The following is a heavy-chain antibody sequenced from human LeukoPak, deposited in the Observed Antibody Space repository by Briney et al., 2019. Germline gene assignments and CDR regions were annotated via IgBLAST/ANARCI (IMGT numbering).Heavy chain of an antibody. CDR1: GGSFSGYY. CDR2: INHSGST. Sequence: SETLSLTCAVYGGSFSGYYWSWIRQPPGKGLEWIGEINHSGSTNYNPSLKSRVTISVDTSKNQFSLKLSSVTAADTAVYYCARDRPGGAAAAWGQGTLVTVSS. CDR3: ARDRPGGAAAA. J-gene: IGHJ5*02. D-gene: IGHD6-13*01. V-gene: IGHV4-34*01.